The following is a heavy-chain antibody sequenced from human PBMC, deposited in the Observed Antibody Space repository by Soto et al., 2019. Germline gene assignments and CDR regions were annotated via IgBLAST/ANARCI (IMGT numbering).Heavy chain of an antibody. J-gene: IGHJ6*02. V-gene: IGHV5-10-1*01. D-gene: IGHD3-10*01. Sequence: PGESLKISCKGSGYSFTSYWMSWVRQMPGKGLEWMGRIDPSDSYTNYSPSFQGHVTISADKSISTAYLQWSSLKASDTAMYYCARQGITMVRGVNSDMDVWGQGTTVTVSS. CDR3: ARQGITMVRGVNSDMDV. CDR2: IDPSDSYT. CDR1: GYSFTSYW.